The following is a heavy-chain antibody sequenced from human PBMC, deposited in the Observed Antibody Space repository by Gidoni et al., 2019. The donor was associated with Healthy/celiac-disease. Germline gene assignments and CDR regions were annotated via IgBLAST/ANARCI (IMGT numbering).Heavy chain of an antibody. CDR3: ARPYGRAGDIWGSYRYQY. CDR2: IYYSGST. V-gene: IGHV4-39*01. J-gene: IGHJ4*02. Sequence: QLQLQESGPGLVKPSETLSLTCTVSGGSISSSSYYWGWIRQPPGKGLEWIGSIYYSGSTYYNPSLKSRVTISVDTSKNQFSLKLSSVTAADTAVYYCARPYGRAGDIWGSYRYQYWGQGTLVTVSS. D-gene: IGHD3-16*02. CDR1: GGSISSSSYY.